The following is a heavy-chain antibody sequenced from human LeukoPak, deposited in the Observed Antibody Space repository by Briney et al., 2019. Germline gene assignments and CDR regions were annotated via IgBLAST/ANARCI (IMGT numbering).Heavy chain of an antibody. Sequence: ASVKVSCKASGGTFSSYAISWVRQAPGQGLEWMGRIIPILGTANYAQKFQGRVTITTDESTSTAYMELSSLRSEDTAVYYCARARGDYSSSWYDHWFDPWGQGTLVTVSS. CDR3: ARARGDYSSSWYDHWFDP. D-gene: IGHD6-13*01. V-gene: IGHV1-69*11. J-gene: IGHJ5*02. CDR2: IIPILGTA. CDR1: GGTFSSYA.